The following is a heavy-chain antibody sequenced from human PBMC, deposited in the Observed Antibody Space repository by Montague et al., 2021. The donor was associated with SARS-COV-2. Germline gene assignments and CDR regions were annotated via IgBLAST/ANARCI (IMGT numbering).Heavy chain of an antibody. CDR1: GGSFSTYS. CDR3: ARIRYDILTGYQTLFDY. V-gene: IGHV2-70*04. D-gene: IGHD3-9*01. CDR2: IDWDDDK. J-gene: IGHJ4*02. Sequence: TLSLTCAVHGGSFSTYSWNWIRQPPGKALEWLARIDWDDDKYYSTSLKTRLTISKDTSKNQVVLTMTNMDPVDTATYYCARIRYDILTGYQTLFDYWGQGTLVTVSS.